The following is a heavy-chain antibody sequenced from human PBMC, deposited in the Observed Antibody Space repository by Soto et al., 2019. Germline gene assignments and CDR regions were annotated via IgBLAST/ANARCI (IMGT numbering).Heavy chain of an antibody. CDR1: GGTFSSYA. V-gene: IGHV1-69*01. D-gene: IGHD3-22*01. J-gene: IGHJ4*02. Sequence: QVQLVQSGAEVKKPGSSVKVSCKASGGTFSSYAISWVRQAPGQGLEWMGGIIPIFGTANYAQKFQGRVTITADESTSTAYMELSSLSSEDTAVYYCARSLGPDDSSGYYSEGYWGQGTLVTVSS. CDR2: IIPIFGTA. CDR3: ARSLGPDDSSGYYSEGY.